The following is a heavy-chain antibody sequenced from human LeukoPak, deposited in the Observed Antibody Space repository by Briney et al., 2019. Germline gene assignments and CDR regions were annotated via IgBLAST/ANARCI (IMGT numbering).Heavy chain of an antibody. V-gene: IGHV4-31*03. D-gene: IGHD4-17*01. CDR2: IYYSGST. Sequence: SETLSLTCTVSGGSISSGGYYWSWIRQHPGKGLEWIGYIYYSGSTYYNPSLKSRVTISVDTSKNQFSLKLSSVTAADTAVYYCARGSYYGDHGYNWFDPWGQGTLVTVSS. J-gene: IGHJ5*02. CDR1: GGSISSGGYY. CDR3: ARGSYYGDHGYNWFDP.